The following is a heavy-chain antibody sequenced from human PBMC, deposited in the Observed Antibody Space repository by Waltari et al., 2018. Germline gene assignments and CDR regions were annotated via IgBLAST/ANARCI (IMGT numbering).Heavy chain of an antibody. J-gene: IGHJ4*02. CDR3: ARARAAAGHYYFDY. V-gene: IGHV4-4*07. CDR2: IYTSGST. Sequence: QVQLQESGPGLVKPSATLSLPCPVPGGPISSYHWTWLRQPAGKGLEWIGRIYTSGSTNYNPSLKSRVTMSVDTSKNQFSLKLSSVTAADTAVYYCARARAAAGHYYFDYWGQGTLVTVSS. CDR1: GGPISSYH. D-gene: IGHD6-13*01.